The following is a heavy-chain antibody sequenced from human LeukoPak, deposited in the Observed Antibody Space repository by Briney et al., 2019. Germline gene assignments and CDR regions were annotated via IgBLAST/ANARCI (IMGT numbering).Heavy chain of an antibody. CDR2: INSDGSTT. CDR1: GFTVSSNY. V-gene: IGHV3-53*05. CDR3: AKDRSMTTVTPFDN. D-gene: IGHD4-17*01. Sequence: GGSLRLSCAASGFTVSSNYMSWVRQAPGKGLVWVSRINSDGSTTTYADSVRGRFTISRDNSKNTVYLQMNSLRAEDTAVYYCAKDRSMTTVTPFDNWGQGTLVAVSS. J-gene: IGHJ4*02.